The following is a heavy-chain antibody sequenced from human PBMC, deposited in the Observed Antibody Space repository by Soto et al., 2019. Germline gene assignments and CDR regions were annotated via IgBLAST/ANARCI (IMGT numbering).Heavy chain of an antibody. CDR1: GFTFSSYG. CDR3: ARDFSMTTDLTGDYYCYGMDV. Sequence: PWGSLRLSCAASGFTFSSYGMHWVRQAPGKGLEWVAVIWYDGSKKYYADSVKGRFTISRDNSKNTLYLQMNSLRAEDTAVYYCARDFSMTTDLTGDYYCYGMDVWGQGTTVTVSS. CDR2: IWYDGSKK. J-gene: IGHJ6*02. D-gene: IGHD4-4*01. V-gene: IGHV3-33*01.